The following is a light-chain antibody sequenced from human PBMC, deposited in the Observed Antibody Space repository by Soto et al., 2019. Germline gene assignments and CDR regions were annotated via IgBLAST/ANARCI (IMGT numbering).Light chain of an antibody. J-gene: IGLJ3*02. CDR3: SSYTSSSTLV. V-gene: IGLV2-14*01. CDR1: SSDVGGYNY. CDR2: EFS. Sequence: QSALTQPRSVSGSPGQSVTISCTGTSSDVGGYNYVSWYQQHPGKAPKLMIYEFSNRPSGVSNRFSGSKSGNTASLTISGLQAEDEADYYCSSYTSSSTLVFGGGTKVTVL.